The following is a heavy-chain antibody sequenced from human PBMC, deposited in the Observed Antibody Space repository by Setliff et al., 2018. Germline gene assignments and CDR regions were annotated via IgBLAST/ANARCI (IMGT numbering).Heavy chain of an antibody. V-gene: IGHV1-69*13. Sequence: SVKVSCKASGGTFSSYAISWVRQAPGQGLEWMGGIIPMFTTANYAQTFQGRVTITADESTSTAYMELSSLTSEDTAVCYCARVSARRRYYYYMDVWGKGTTVTVSS. CDR3: ARVSARRRYYYYMDV. D-gene: IGHD6-6*01. CDR1: GGTFSSYA. J-gene: IGHJ6*03. CDR2: IIPMFTTA.